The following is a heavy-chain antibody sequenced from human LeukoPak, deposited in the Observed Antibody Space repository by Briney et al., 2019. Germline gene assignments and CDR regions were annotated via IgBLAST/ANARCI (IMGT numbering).Heavy chain of an antibody. CDR3: ATGHITGGTGFDY. Sequence: ASVKISCKVSGYTSTDYYVHWVQQAPGKGLEWMGLIDPEDGETIYAEEFHGRVSITADTSTDTAYMELSSLRFDDTAVYYCATGHITGGTGFDYWGQGTLVTVSS. J-gene: IGHJ4*02. CDR2: IDPEDGET. V-gene: IGHV1-69-2*01. D-gene: IGHD1-20*01. CDR1: GYTSTDYY.